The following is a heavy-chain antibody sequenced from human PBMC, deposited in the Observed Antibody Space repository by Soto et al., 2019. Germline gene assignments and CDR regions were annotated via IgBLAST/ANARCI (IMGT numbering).Heavy chain of an antibody. J-gene: IGHJ3*02. Sequence: PGGSLRLSCAASGFTFSSYGMHWVRQAPGKGLEWVAVISYDGSNKYYADSVKGRFTISRDNSKNTLYLQMNSLRAEDTAVYYCAKGQRLQAAFDIWGQGTMVTVSS. CDR2: ISYDGSNK. D-gene: IGHD6-25*01. CDR3: AKGQRLQAAFDI. V-gene: IGHV3-30*18. CDR1: GFTFSSYG.